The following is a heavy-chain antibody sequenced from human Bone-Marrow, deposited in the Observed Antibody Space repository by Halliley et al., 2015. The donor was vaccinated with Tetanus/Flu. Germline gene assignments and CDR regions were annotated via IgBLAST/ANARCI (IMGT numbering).Heavy chain of an antibody. CDR2: VYHSGST. Sequence: LSLTCAVSGGSISSNNWWSWVRQPPGKGLEWIGEVYHSGSTNYNPSLKSRVTISVDKSKNQFSLKLSSVTAADTAVYYCASLDYYDSSGYPDYWGQGTLVTVSS. V-gene: IGHV4-4*02. J-gene: IGHJ4*02. CDR3: ASLDYYDSSGYPDY. CDR1: GGSISSNNW. D-gene: IGHD3-22*01.